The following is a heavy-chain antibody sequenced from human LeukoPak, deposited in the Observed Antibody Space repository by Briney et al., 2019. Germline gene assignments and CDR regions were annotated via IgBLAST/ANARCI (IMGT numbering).Heavy chain of an antibody. CDR3: ARDISASSGYPDY. CDR2: ISSSSSYI. V-gene: IGHV3-21*01. D-gene: IGHD3-22*01. Sequence: GGSLRLSCAASGFTFSSYSMNWVRQAPGKGLEWVSSISSSSSYIYYADSVKGRFTNSRDNAKNSLYLQMNSLRAEDTAVYYCARDISASSGYPDYWGQGTLVTVSS. J-gene: IGHJ4*02. CDR1: GFTFSSYS.